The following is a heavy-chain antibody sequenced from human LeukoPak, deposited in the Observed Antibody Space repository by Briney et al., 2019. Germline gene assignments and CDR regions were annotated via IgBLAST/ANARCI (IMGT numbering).Heavy chain of an antibody. CDR1: GYTFTGYY. CDR2: INPNSGGT. CDR3: ARSLLGGGDYFDY. V-gene: IGHV1-2*02. D-gene: IGHD2-15*01. Sequence: GASVKVSCKASGYTFTGYYMHWVRQAPGQGLEWMGWINPNSGGTNYAQKFQGRVTMTRDTSISTAYMELSRLRSDDTAVYYCARSLLGGGDYFDYWGQGTLVTVSS. J-gene: IGHJ4*02.